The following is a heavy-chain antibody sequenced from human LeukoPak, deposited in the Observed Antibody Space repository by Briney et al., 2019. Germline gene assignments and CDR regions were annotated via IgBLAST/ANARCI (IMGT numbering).Heavy chain of an antibody. Sequence: GASVKVSCKASGYTFTSYGISWVRQAPGQGREWMGWISAYNGNTDYAQKLQGRDTMTTYTSTSTAYMELRSLRSDDTAVYYCARDHPAYCGGDCYSPHLDYWGQGTLVTVSS. CDR1: GYTFTSYG. V-gene: IGHV1-18*01. D-gene: IGHD2-21*01. CDR3: ARDHPAYCGGDCYSPHLDY. CDR2: ISAYNGNT. J-gene: IGHJ4*02.